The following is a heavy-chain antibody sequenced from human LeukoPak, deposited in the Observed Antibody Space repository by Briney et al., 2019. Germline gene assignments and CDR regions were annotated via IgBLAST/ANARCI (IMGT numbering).Heavy chain of an antibody. Sequence: GASVKVSCKASGGTFSSYAISWVRQAPGQGLEWMGRIIPILGIANYAQKFQGRVTITADKSTSTAYMELSSLRSEDTAVYYCARGYSYGYSFDYRGQGTLVTVSS. D-gene: IGHD5-18*01. CDR3: ARGYSYGYSFDY. CDR2: IIPILGIA. J-gene: IGHJ4*02. V-gene: IGHV1-69*04. CDR1: GGTFSSYA.